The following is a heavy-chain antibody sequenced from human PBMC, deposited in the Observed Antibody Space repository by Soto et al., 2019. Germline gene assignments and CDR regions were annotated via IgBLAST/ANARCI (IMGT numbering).Heavy chain of an antibody. J-gene: IGHJ4*02. D-gene: IGHD4-17*01. CDR2: ISYSGST. Sequence: SETLSLTCIVSGVSVSSGSFYWAWIRRPPGKGLEWIGYISYSGSTNYNPSLKSRVTISVDTSRSQISLKVSSVNAADTALYYCARGATVTQSDQWGQGTLVTVSS. V-gene: IGHV4-61*01. CDR3: ARGATVTQSDQ. CDR1: GVSVSSGSFY.